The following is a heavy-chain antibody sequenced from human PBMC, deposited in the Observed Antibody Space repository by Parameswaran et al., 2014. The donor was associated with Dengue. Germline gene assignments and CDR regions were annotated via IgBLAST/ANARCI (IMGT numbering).Heavy chain of an antibody. D-gene: IGHD2-15*01. V-gene: IGHV4-39*01. Sequence: VRQAPGKGLEWIGSIYYSGSTYYNPSLKSRVTISVDTSKNQFSLKLSSVTAADTAVYYCARVPGRSGVNWFDPWGQGTLVTVSS. J-gene: IGHJ5*02. CDR3: ARVPGRSGVNWFDP. CDR2: IYYSGST.